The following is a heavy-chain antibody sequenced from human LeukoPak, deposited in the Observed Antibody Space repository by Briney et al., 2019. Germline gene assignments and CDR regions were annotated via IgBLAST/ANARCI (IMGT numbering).Heavy chain of an antibody. CDR2: INLSGATT. CDR3: ARDEMEWLLYWKANYYMDV. CDR1: GDTFTTYY. V-gene: IGHV1-46*01. J-gene: IGHJ6*03. Sequence: GASVKVSCKASGDTFTTYYMHWVRQAPGQGLEWMGIINLSGATTSYAQKFQGRVTMSRDTSTSTVYMELSSLRSEDTAVYYCARDEMEWLLYWKANYYMDVWGKGTTVTVSS. D-gene: IGHD3-3*01.